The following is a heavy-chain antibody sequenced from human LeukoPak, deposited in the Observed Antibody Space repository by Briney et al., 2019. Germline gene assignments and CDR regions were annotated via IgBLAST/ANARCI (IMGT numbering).Heavy chain of an antibody. CDR2: IKEGGSEK. CDR1: GFTFSSYW. J-gene: IGHJ4*02. D-gene: IGHD6-19*01. CDR3: ASQFWWAAVAGTTLDY. V-gene: IGHV3-7*05. Sequence: GGSLRLSCAASGFTFSSYWMSWVRQAPGGGLEWVANIKEGGSEKYYVDFVKGRFTISRDNAKISLYLQMNSLRAEDTAVYYCASQFWWAAVAGTTLDYWGQGTLVTVSS.